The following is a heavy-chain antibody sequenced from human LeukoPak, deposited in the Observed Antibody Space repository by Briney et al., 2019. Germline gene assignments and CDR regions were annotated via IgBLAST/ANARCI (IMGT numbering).Heavy chain of an antibody. Sequence: GRSLRLSCAASGFTFSSYGMHWVRQAPGKGLEWMAVISYDGSNKYYADSVKGRFTISRDNSKNTLYLQMNSLRAEDTAVYYCAKVQGSSSWTQGFDYWGQGTLVTVSS. CDR3: AKVQGSSSWTQGFDY. D-gene: IGHD6-13*01. J-gene: IGHJ4*02. CDR2: ISYDGSNK. V-gene: IGHV3-30*18. CDR1: GFTFSSYG.